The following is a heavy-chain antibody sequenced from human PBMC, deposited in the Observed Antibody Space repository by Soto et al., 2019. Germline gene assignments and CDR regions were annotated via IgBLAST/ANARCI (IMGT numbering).Heavy chain of an antibody. CDR1: GGTFSSYA. D-gene: IGHD3-10*01. CDR3: ALHYGSGSNYYYYGMDV. V-gene: IGHV1-69*12. CDR2: IIPIFGTA. J-gene: IGHJ6*02. Sequence: QVQLVQSGAEVKKPGSSVKVSCKASGGTFSSYAISWVRQAPGQGLEWMGGIIPIFGTADYAQKFQGRATITADESXSXPYMELSSLRSEDTAVYYCALHYGSGSNYYYYGMDVWGQGTTVTVSS.